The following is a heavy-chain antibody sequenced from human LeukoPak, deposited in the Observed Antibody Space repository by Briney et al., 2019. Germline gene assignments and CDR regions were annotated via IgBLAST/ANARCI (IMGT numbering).Heavy chain of an antibody. J-gene: IGHJ4*02. CDR1: GGSLSSYY. V-gene: IGHV4-59*01. D-gene: IGHD5-12*01. CDR2: IYYSGSI. Sequence: SETLSLNCTDTGGSLSSYYWNWIRQPPGKELERIGYIYYSGSINYYPSLKSRVTISVDTSKNQLSLKLSSVTAADTAVYYCARVTGYMTEDYFDYWGQGTLVTGSS. CDR3: ARVTGYMTEDYFDY.